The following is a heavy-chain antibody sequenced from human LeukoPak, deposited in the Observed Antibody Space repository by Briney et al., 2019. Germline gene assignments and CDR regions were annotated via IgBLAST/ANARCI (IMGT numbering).Heavy chain of an antibody. CDR3: AKDGVVVVVAATPYYFDY. Sequence: GGSLRLSCPASGFTVSNNYMSWVRQVPGKGLEWVSVIYSGGSTFYADSVKGRFTISRDNSKNTLYLQMNSLRTEDTAVYYCAKDGVVVVVAATPYYFDYWGQGTLVTVSS. CDR1: GFTVSNNY. V-gene: IGHV3-66*02. D-gene: IGHD2-15*01. CDR2: IYSGGST. J-gene: IGHJ4*02.